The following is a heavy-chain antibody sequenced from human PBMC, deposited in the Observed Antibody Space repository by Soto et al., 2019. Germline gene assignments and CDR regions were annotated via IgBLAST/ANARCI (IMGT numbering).Heavy chain of an antibody. Sequence: EVQLLESGGGLVQPGGSLRLSCAASGFTFSSYAMSWVRQAPGKGLEWVSAISGSGGSTYYADCVKGRFTISRANSKHTLYLQMNSLRAEDTAVYYCAKGAPGYCSSTSCPSLDYWGQGTLVTFSS. CDR2: ISGSGGST. CDR3: AKGAPGYCSSTSCPSLDY. CDR1: GFTFSSYA. J-gene: IGHJ4*02. D-gene: IGHD2-2*01. V-gene: IGHV3-23*01.